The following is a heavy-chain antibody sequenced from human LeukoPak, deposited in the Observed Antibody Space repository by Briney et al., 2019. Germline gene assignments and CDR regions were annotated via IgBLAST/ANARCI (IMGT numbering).Heavy chain of an antibody. D-gene: IGHD3-10*01. J-gene: IGHJ6*03. V-gene: IGHV3-21*01. CDR1: GFTFSSYS. CDR3: ARGVRGGDYYYMDV. Sequence: GGSLRLSCAASGFTFSSYSMNWVRQAPGKGLEWVSSISTSSSYIHYADSVKGRFTISRDNAKNSLYLQMNSLRAEDTAVYYCARGVRGGDYYYMDVWGKGTTVTVYS. CDR2: ISTSSSYI.